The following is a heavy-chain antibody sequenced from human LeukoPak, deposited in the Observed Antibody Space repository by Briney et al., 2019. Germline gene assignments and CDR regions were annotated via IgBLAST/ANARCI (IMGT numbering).Heavy chain of an antibody. CDR1: GFTFRDYY. J-gene: IGHJ4*02. V-gene: IGHV3-11*04. Sequence: PGGSLRLPGAASGFTFRDYYMSWIGQAPGKGLEWVSYISSSGSTIYYADSVKGRFTISRDNAKNSLYLQMNSLRAEDTAVYYCASGVAAAEDYWGQGTLVTVSS. CDR2: ISSSGSTI. D-gene: IGHD6-13*01. CDR3: ASGVAAAEDY.